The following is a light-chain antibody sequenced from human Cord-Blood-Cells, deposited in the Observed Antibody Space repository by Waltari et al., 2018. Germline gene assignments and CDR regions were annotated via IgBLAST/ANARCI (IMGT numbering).Light chain of an antibody. Sequence: SYELTQPPSGSVSPGQTPSITCPGATLGDKYACWYQQKPGQSPVLVIYQDSRRPAGIPERFSGSNSGNTATLTISGTQAMDEADYYCQAWDSSTVVFGGGTKLTVL. CDR1: TLGDKY. V-gene: IGLV3-1*01. CDR2: QDS. CDR3: QAWDSSTVV. J-gene: IGLJ2*01.